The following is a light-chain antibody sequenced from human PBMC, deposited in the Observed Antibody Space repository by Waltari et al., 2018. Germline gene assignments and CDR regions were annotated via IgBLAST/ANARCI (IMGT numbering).Light chain of an antibody. Sequence: QSALTQPPSVSGSPGQSVTISCTGTSNDVGSYNSVSWYQQPPGTAPKLMIYEVSNRPSGVPDRFSGSKSGNTASLTISGLQPEDEADYYCNSFTTSTTWVFGGGTRVTVL. V-gene: IGLV2-18*02. J-gene: IGLJ3*02. CDR1: SNDVGSYNS. CDR2: EVS. CDR3: NSFTTSTTWV.